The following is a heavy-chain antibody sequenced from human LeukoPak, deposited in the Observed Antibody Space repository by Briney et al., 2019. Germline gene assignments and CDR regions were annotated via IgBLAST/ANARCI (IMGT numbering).Heavy chain of an antibody. CDR1: GFTFTAYN. CDR2: ISGTSNYI. D-gene: IGHD6-13*01. CDR3: ARYISWWDV. V-gene: IGHV3-21*01. Sequence: GGSLRLSCAASGFTFTAYNMNWVRQAPGKGLEWVSSISGTSNYIYYADSVRGRFTISRDNAKNSLYLQMNTLRPEDTAVYYCARYISWWDVWGKGTTVTISS. J-gene: IGHJ6*04.